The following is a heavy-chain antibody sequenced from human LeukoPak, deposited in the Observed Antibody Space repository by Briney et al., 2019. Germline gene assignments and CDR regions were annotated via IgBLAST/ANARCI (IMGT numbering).Heavy chain of an antibody. CDR3: AREQANSYYDFWSGQNSLLDY. CDR2: INSDGSST. D-gene: IGHD3-3*01. J-gene: IGHJ4*02. Sequence: GGSLRLSCAASGFTFSSYWMHWVRQAPGKGLVWVSRINSDGSSTSYADSVKGRFTISRDNAKNTLYLQMNSLRAEDKAVYYCAREQANSYYDFWSGQNSLLDYWGQGTLVTASS. CDR1: GFTFSSYW. V-gene: IGHV3-74*01.